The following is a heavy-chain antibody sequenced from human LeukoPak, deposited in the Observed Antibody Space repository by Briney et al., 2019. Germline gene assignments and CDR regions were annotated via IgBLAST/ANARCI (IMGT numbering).Heavy chain of an antibody. J-gene: IGHJ3*02. CDR2: ISSSSSYI. Sequence: GGSLRLSSAASGFTFSSYSMNWVRQAPGKGLEWVSSISSSSSYIYYADSVKGRFTISRDNAKNSLYLQMNSLRAEDTAVYYCARGRPYDAFDIWGQGTMVTVSS. CDR3: ARGRPYDAFDI. CDR1: GFTFSSYS. V-gene: IGHV3-21*01.